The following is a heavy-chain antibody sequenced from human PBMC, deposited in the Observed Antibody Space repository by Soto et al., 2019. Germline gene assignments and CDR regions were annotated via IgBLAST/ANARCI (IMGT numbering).Heavy chain of an antibody. V-gene: IGHV3-23*01. J-gene: IGHJ5*02. CDR2: INTSGGST. CDR3: AKFYGGKSAHTYTIDP. D-gene: IGHD2-15*01. CDR1: GFTFSTYA. Sequence: EVQLLESGGDLVQPGGSLRLSCAASGFTFSTYAMSWVRQAPGKGLEWVSTINTSGGSTYHADSVKGRFTISRDNSKNTLYLQMNSLRPEDTAVYYCAKFYGGKSAHTYTIDPWGQGTLVTVSS.